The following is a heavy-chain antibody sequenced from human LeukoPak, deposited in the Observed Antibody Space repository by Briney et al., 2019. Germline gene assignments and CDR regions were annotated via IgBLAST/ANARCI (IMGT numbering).Heavy chain of an antibody. V-gene: IGHV4-39*07. CDR1: GGSIGSSSYY. D-gene: IGHD3-10*01. Sequence: SETLSLTCTVSGGSIGSSSYYWGWIRQPPGKGLEWIGSMYYSGCTFYNPSLKSRVTILVDTSKNQFSLKLSSVTAADTAVYYCARDYGSGRRYYYMDVWGKGTTVTVSS. CDR2: MYYSGCT. CDR3: ARDYGSGRRYYYMDV. J-gene: IGHJ6*03.